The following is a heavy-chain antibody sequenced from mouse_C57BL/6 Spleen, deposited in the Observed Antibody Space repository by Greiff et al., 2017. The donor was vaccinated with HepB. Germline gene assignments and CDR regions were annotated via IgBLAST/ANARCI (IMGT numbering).Heavy chain of an antibody. CDR2: SRNKANDYTT. J-gene: IGHJ2*01. CDR3: ARDASHYRYFDY. D-gene: IGHD5-5*01. CDR1: GFTFSDFY. Sequence: EVKVVESGGGLVQSGRSLRLSCATSGFTFSDFYMEWVRQAPGKGLEWIAASRNKANDYTTEYSASVKGRFIVSRDTSQSILYLQMNALRAEDTAIYYCARDASHYRYFDYWGQGTTLTVSS. V-gene: IGHV7-1*01.